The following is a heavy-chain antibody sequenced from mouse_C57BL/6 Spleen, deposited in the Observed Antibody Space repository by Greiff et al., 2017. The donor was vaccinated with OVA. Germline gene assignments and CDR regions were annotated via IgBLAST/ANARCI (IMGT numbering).Heavy chain of an antibody. CDR1: GYTFTSYW. CDR2: IDPSDSYT. D-gene: IGHD2-5*01. J-gene: IGHJ1*03. Sequence: QVQLQQPGAELVKPGASVKLSCKASGYTFTSYWMQWVKQRPGQGLEWIGEIDPSDSYTNYNQKFKGKATLTVDTSSSTAYMQLSSLTSEDSAVYYCARRDYSNPYWYFDVWGTGTTVTVSS. V-gene: IGHV1-50*01. CDR3: ARRDYSNPYWYFDV.